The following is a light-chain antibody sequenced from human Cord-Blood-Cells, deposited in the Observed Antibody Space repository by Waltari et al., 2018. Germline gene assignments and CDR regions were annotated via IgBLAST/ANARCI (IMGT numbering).Light chain of an antibody. V-gene: IGLV3-1*01. CDR3: QAWDSSTAV. Sequence: SYELTQPPSVSVSPGQTASIPCSGDKLGDKYACWYQQKPGQSPVLVIYQDRTRPSGIPERFSGANSGNTATLTISGTQAMDEADYYCQAWDSSTAVFGGGTKLTVL. CDR1: KLGDKY. CDR2: QDR. J-gene: IGLJ2*01.